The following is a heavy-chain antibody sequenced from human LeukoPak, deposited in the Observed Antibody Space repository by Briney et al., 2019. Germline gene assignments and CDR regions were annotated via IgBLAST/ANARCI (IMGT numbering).Heavy chain of an antibody. CDR1: GYTFTSFG. J-gene: IGHJ4*02. Sequence: ASVKVSCKASGYTFTSFGITWVRQAPGQGLEWMGWISVNNGHTNYARKLQDRVTMTTDTSTSTAYMELRSLRSDGTAVYYCARGQFGDPSFDYWGQGTLVTVSS. CDR3: ARGQFGDPSFDY. CDR2: ISVNNGHT. D-gene: IGHD3-10*01. V-gene: IGHV1-18*01.